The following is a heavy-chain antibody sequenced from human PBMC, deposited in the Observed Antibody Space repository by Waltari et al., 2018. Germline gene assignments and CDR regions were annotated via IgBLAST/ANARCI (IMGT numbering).Heavy chain of an antibody. Sequence: GSGGGLVQPGGSLRLSCAASGFTFSSYTMSWVRQAPGKGLEWVSAIIGSGGSTYYADSVKGRFTISRDNSKNTLYLQMNSLRAEDTAVYYCAKVVSSSWYLDYWGQGTLVTVSS. CDR1: GFTFSSYT. CDR2: IIGSGGST. J-gene: IGHJ4*02. V-gene: IGHV3-23*01. D-gene: IGHD6-13*01. CDR3: AKVVSSSWYLDY.